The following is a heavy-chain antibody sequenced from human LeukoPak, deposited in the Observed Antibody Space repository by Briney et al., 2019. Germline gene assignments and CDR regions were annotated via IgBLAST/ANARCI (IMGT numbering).Heavy chain of an antibody. CDR2: IYTSGST. CDR3: ARGAAARLEEKYYYYYMDV. D-gene: IGHD6-13*01. V-gene: IGHV4-61*02. Sequence: SETLSLTCTVSGGSISSGSYYWSWIRQPAGKGLEWIGRIYTSGSTNYNPSLKSRVTMSVDTSKNQFSLKLSSVTAADTAVYYCARGAAARLEEKYYYYYMDVWGKGTTVTISS. J-gene: IGHJ6*03. CDR1: GGSISSGSYY.